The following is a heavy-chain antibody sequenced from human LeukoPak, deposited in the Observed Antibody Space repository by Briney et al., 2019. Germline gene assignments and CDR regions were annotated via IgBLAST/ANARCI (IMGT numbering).Heavy chain of an antibody. Sequence: ASVKVSCKASGYTFTGHYMHWVRQAPGQGLEWMGWINPNSGGTNYAQKLQGRVTMTRDQSIRTAYMELSRLRSDDTAVYYCARSLDYVGGSYRQGFDYWGQGTLVTVSS. CDR1: GYTFTGHY. J-gene: IGHJ4*02. V-gene: IGHV1-2*02. CDR2: INPNSGGT. CDR3: ARSLDYVGGSYRQGFDY. D-gene: IGHD3-16*02.